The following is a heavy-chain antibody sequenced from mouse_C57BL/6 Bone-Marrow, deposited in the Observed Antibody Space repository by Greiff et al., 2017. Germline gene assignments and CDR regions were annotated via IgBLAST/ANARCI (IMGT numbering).Heavy chain of an antibody. V-gene: IGHV1-9*01. CDR2: ILPGSGST. CDR1: GYTFTGYW. Sequence: QLKESGAELMKPGASVKLSCKATGYTFTGYWIEWVKQRPGHGLEWIGEILPGSGSTNYNEKFKGKATFTADTSSNTAYMQLSSLTTEDSAIYYCARGGLWLRRALFAYWGQGTLVTVSA. D-gene: IGHD2-2*01. CDR3: ARGGLWLRRALFAY. J-gene: IGHJ3*01.